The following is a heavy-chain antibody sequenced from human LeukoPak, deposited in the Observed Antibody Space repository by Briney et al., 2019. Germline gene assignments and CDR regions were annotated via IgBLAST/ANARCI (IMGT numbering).Heavy chain of an antibody. CDR1: GYGFTSYW. CDR3: ARLKTLEGAHAFDI. J-gene: IGHJ3*02. Sequence: RAGESLKISCKGSGYGFTSYWIGWVRQMPGKGLEWMGIIYPGDSDTRYSPSFQGEVSIAADKSISTVYLQWSSLKASDIAMYYCARLKTLEGAHAFDIWGQGTMVTVSS. V-gene: IGHV5-51*01. CDR2: IYPGDSDT. D-gene: IGHD3-16*01.